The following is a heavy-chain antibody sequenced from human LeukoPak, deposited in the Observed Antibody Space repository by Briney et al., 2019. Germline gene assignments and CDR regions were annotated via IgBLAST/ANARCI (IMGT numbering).Heavy chain of an antibody. J-gene: IGHJ3*01. CDR2: SDPEDGDT. V-gene: IGHV1-24*01. Sequence: ASVKVSCKVSGYTLTELSMHWVRQAPGKGLEWMGTSDPEDGDTFYAQTFEGRLTLTEDTSTDTAYLELSRLRSEDTAMYYCTTGLAVSLDAFHLWGQGTMVTVSS. CDR1: GYTLTELS. D-gene: IGHD5/OR15-5a*01. CDR3: TTGLAVSLDAFHL.